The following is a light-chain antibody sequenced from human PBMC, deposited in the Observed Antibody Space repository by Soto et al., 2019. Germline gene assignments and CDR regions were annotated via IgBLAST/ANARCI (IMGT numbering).Light chain of an antibody. Sequence: EIVLTQSPGTLSVSPGERATLSCRASQSVSSKLAWYQQKPGQAPRLLFYVASTGATGIPARFSGSGSETEFTLSISSLQSEDLVVYYCQQYNNLAGTFGQGTKVAIK. CDR3: QQYNNLAGT. CDR1: QSVSSK. V-gene: IGKV3-15*01. J-gene: IGKJ1*01. CDR2: VAS.